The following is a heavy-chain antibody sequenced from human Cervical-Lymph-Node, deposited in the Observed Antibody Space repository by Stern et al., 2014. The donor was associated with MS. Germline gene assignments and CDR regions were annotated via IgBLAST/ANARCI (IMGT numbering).Heavy chain of an antibody. CDR1: GG. V-gene: IGHV1-69*06. J-gene: IGHJ5*02. D-gene: IGHD3-10*01. CDR3: ARGTGDNWFDP. Sequence: QLVQSGADVKKPGSAVRVSCKASGGVSWLRQAPGQGLEYMGGIIRPVGTAHYAQRFQGSLTITADTSRNTTYMELRSLRSDDTAVYYCARGTGDNWFDPWGQGTLVSVSS. CDR2: IIRPVGTA.